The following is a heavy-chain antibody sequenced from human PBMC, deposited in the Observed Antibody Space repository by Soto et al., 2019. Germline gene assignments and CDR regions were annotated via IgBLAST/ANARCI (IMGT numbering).Heavy chain of an antibody. Sequence: QVHLVQSGAEVKKPGASVKVSCKGSGYDFTTYGITWVRQAPGQGLEWMAWISAHNGNTDYAQKLQGRVTVTRDTSTRTAYMELRSLRSDDTAVYYCARGRSGDYWGQGALVTVSS. J-gene: IGHJ4*02. V-gene: IGHV1-18*01. CDR1: GYDFTTYG. CDR3: ARGRSGDY. CDR2: ISAHNGNT.